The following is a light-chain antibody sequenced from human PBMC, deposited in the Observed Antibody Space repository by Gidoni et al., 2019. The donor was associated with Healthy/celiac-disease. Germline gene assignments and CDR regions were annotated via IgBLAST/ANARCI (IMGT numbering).Light chain of an antibody. CDR2: QDS. Sequence: YELTQPTSVSVPPGQTASITCSGDKLGDKYACWYQQKPGQSPVLVIYQDSKRPSGIPERFSGSNSGNTATLTISGTQAMDEADYYCQAWDSSTVVFGGGTKLTVL. CDR3: QAWDSSTVV. J-gene: IGLJ2*01. CDR1: KLGDKY. V-gene: IGLV3-1*01.